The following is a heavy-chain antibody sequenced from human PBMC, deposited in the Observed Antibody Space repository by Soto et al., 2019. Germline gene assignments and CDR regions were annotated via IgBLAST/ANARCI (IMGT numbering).Heavy chain of an antibody. CDR1: GGTFSSYA. D-gene: IGHD3-22*01. CDR2: IIPIFGTA. CDR3: ASPKGPYYDSSGYYH. J-gene: IGHJ5*02. Sequence: SVKVSCKASGGTFSSYAISWVRQAPGQGLEWMGGIIPIFGTANYAQKFQGRVTITADESTSTAYMELSSLRSEDTAVYYCASPKGPYYDSSGYYHWGHGTLVTVSS. V-gene: IGHV1-69*13.